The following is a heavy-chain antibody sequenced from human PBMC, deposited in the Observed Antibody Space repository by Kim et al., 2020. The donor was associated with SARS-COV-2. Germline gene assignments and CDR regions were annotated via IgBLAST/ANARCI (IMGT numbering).Heavy chain of an antibody. CDR3: ATSAAAGRLYWFDP. Sequence: ASVKVSCKVSGYTLTELSMHWVRQAPGKGLEWMGGFDPEDGETIYAHKFQGRVTMTEDTSTDTAYMELSSLRSEDTAVYYCATSAAAGRLYWFDPWGQGTLVTVSS. J-gene: IGHJ5*02. V-gene: IGHV1-24*01. CDR2: FDPEDGET. D-gene: IGHD6-13*01. CDR1: GYTLTELS.